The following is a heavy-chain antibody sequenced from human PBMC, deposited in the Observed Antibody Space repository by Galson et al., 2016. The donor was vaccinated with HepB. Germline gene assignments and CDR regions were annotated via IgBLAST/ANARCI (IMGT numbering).Heavy chain of an antibody. D-gene: IGHD3-9*01. CDR2: IYWYDDR. Sequence: PALVKPTQTLTLTCAFSGFSLNTQGECVGWVRQSPGKALEWLALIYWYDDRRYSPSLRDRLTISKDTSKNHVVLTMTNMDPADTGTYYCAHAFFSILTGPFDSWGQGTLVAVSS. V-gene: IGHV2-5*01. J-gene: IGHJ4*02. CDR3: AHAFFSILTGPFDS. CDR1: GFSLNTQGEC.